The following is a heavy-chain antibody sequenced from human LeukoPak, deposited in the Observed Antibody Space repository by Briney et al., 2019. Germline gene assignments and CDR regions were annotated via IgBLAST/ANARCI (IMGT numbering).Heavy chain of an antibody. CDR2: IYESGST. CDR1: GGSISSYY. D-gene: IGHD3-10*01. J-gene: IGHJ5*02. Sequence: SETLSLTCTVSGGSISSYYWSWIRQPPGKGLEWIGHIYESGSTTYNPSLKSRVTISVDTSENQFSLKLTSVTAADTAVYYCARGGRGRNWFDPWGQGTLVTVSS. V-gene: IGHV4-59*01. CDR3: ARGGRGRNWFDP.